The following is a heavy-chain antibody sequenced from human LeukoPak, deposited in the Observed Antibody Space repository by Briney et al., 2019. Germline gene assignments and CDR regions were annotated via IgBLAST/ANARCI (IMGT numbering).Heavy chain of an antibody. J-gene: IGHJ5*02. D-gene: IGHD6-19*01. CDR1: GFTFSHFG. CDR2: IGYDGNNK. CDR3: ARDLEVAGTGWIDP. Sequence: PGGSLRLSCTASGFTFSHFGMHWGRQAPGKGLEWVAVIGYDGNNKHYGNSVKGRFTISRDNSKNTVSLQMNSLRVDDTAMYYCARDLEVAGTGWIDPWGQGILVTVSS. V-gene: IGHV3-33*01.